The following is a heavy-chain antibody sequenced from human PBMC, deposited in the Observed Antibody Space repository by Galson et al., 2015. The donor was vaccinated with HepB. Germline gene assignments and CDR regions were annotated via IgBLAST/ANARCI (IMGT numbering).Heavy chain of an antibody. Sequence: SVKVSCKASGYTFTTYAIHWVRQAPGQSLEWMGWINVANGNTKYSHKFQGRLTITRDTSASTAYMEMSSLRSEDTALYYCATSYYDRSHYLTWGQGTLVTVSS. J-gene: IGHJ5*02. D-gene: IGHD3-22*01. V-gene: IGHV1-3*01. CDR1: GYTFTTYA. CDR3: ATSYYDRSHYLT. CDR2: INVANGNT.